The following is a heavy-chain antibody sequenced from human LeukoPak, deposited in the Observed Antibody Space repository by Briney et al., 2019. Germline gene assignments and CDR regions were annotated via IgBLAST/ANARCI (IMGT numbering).Heavy chain of an antibody. Sequence: SAKVSCKASGFTFTSSAMQWVRQARGQRLEWVGWTVVGSNITNYAQKFQGRVTMTRDMSTSTVYMELSSLRSEDTAVYYCARDGPPYGSGSYYSNWFDPWGQGTLVTVSS. CDR3: ARDGPPYGSGSYYSNWFDP. V-gene: IGHV1-58*02. D-gene: IGHD3-10*01. CDR1: GFTFTSSA. J-gene: IGHJ5*02. CDR2: TVVGSNIT.